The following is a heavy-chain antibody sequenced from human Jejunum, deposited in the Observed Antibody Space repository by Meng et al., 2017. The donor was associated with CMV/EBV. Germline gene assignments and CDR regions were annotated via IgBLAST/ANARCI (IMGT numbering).Heavy chain of an antibody. D-gene: IGHD3-9*01. V-gene: IGHV3-74*01. CDR2: INSDGSST. CDR1: GLTFSDFW. Sequence: SGLTFSDFWMHWVRQAPGKGLVWVSRINSDGSSTIYADSVKGRFTISRDNAKNTLYLQMNSLRAEDTAEYYCARATISSLSGMDVWGQGTTVTVSS. J-gene: IGHJ6*02. CDR3: ARATISSLSGMDV.